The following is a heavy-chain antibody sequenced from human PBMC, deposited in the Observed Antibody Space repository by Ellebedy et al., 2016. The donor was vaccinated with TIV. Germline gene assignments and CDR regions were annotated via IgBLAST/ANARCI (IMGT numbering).Heavy chain of an antibody. CDR2: IVSNGDST. CDR3: VKAWGD. D-gene: IGHD3-16*01. CDR1: GFTFSSYA. Sequence: GESLKISCSASGFTFSSYAMHLVRQAPGKGLEYISAIVSNGDSTYYANSVKGRFTISRDNSKNTLYLQMSSLRPEDTAVYYCVKAWGDWGQGTLVTVSS. V-gene: IGHV3-64D*06. J-gene: IGHJ4*02.